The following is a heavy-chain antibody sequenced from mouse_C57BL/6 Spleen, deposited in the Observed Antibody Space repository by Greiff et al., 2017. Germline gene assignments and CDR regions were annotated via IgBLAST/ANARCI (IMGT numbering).Heavy chain of an antibody. CDR1: GFSLTSYG. D-gene: IGHD3-2*02. V-gene: IGHV2-5*01. Sequence: QVQLQQSGPGLVQPSQSLSITCTVSGFSLTSYGVHWVRQSPGKGLEWLGVIWRGGSTDYNAAFMSRLSITKDNSKSQVFFKMNSLQADDTAIYYGAKRGAAQAEVMDYWGQGTSVTVSS. CDR2: IWRGGST. CDR3: AKRGAAQAEVMDY. J-gene: IGHJ4*01.